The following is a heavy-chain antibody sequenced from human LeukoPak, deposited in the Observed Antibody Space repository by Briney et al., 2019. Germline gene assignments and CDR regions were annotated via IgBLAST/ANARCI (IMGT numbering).Heavy chain of an antibody. J-gene: IGHJ4*02. V-gene: IGHV4-39*01. Sequence: PSETLSLTCTVSGGSISSSSYHWGWIRQPPGKGLEWIGSIYYSGSTYYNPSLKSRVTISVDTSKNQFSLKLSSVTAADTAMYYCAKSGGYGLIDYWGQGTLVTVSS. CDR1: GGSISSSSYH. CDR2: IYYSGST. CDR3: AKSGGYGLIDY. D-gene: IGHD1-26*01.